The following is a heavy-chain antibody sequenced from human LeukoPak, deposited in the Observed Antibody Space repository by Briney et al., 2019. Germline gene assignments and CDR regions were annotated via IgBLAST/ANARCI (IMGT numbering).Heavy chain of an antibody. J-gene: IGHJ5*02. V-gene: IGHV3-48*03. CDR3: AKGGGIALTPFDP. D-gene: IGHD6-13*01. CDR1: GFTLTRSA. Sequence: PGGSLRLSCAASGFTLTRSAMNWVRQAPGKGLEWISHLTTADSAIYADSVKGRFTISRDNSRNTLYLQMNSLRPEDTAVYYCAKGGGIALTPFDPWGQGTLVTVSS. CDR2: LTTADSAI.